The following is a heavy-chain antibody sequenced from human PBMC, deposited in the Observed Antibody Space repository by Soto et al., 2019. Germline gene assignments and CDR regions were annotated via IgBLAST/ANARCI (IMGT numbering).Heavy chain of an antibody. CDR3: TRAYSSSPLDY. V-gene: IGHV3-49*04. D-gene: IGHD6-13*01. Sequence: TVGALRLSCTASGFNFADYAVHWVRQVPGKGLEWVSFIRAKAHGGTTDYAASVKGRFTISRDDSKSIAYLQMNSLKTEDTALYYCTRAYSSSPLDYWGQGARVTVSS. CDR1: GFNFADYA. J-gene: IGHJ4*02. CDR2: IRAKAHGGTT.